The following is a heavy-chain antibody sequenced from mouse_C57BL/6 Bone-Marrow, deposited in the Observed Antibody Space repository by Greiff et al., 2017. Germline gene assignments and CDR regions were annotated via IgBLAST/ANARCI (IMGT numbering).Heavy chain of an antibody. D-gene: IGHD1-1*01. CDR1: GFTFSDYY. CDR2: INYDGSST. V-gene: IGHV5-16*01. J-gene: IGHJ4*01. Sequence: EVQVVESEGGLVQPGSSMKLSCTASGFTFSDYYMAWVRQVPEKGLEWVANINYDGSSTYYLDSLKSRFIISRDNAKNILYLQMSSLKSEDTATYYCAREGSSVYAIDYWGQGTSVTVSS. CDR3: AREGSSVYAIDY.